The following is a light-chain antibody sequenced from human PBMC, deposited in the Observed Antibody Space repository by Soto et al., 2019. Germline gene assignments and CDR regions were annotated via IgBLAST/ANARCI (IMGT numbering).Light chain of an antibody. V-gene: IGKV1-9*01. Sequence: NQLTQSPSSLSASIGDRVTITCRASQGIYNHFAWYQQKPGTAPRLLIYGASTLQTGVPSRFSGSGSGTDFTLTISSLQPEDFATYYCQQVNSYPPTFGQGTKLEI. J-gene: IGKJ2*01. CDR1: QGIYNH. CDR2: GAS. CDR3: QQVNSYPPT.